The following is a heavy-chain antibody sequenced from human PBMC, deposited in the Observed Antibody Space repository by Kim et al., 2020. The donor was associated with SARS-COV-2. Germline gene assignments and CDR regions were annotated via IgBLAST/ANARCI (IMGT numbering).Heavy chain of an antibody. Sequence: SVKVSCKASGGTFSSYAISWVRQAPGQGLEWMGGIIPIFGTANYAQKFQGRVTITADESTSTAYMELSSLRSEDTAVYYCASLMDGPDSSGYYPRGVAFDYWGQGTLVTVSS. V-gene: IGHV1-69*13. J-gene: IGHJ4*02. CDR2: IIPIFGTA. CDR3: ASLMDGPDSSGYYPRGVAFDY. D-gene: IGHD3-22*01. CDR1: GGTFSSYA.